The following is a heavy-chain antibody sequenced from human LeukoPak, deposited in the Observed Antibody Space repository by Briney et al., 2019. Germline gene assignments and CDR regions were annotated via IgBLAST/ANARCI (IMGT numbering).Heavy chain of an antibody. Sequence: GGSLRLSCAASGFNFSSFGMHWVRQAPGKGLEWVAVLSYDGTFKYYADSVKGRFTISRDNSKNTLYLQMNSLRAEDTALYYCAKGGTTVYWYFDLWGRGTPVTVSS. V-gene: IGHV3-30*18. D-gene: IGHD4-17*01. CDR2: LSYDGTFK. J-gene: IGHJ2*01. CDR1: GFNFSSFG. CDR3: AKGGTTVYWYFDL.